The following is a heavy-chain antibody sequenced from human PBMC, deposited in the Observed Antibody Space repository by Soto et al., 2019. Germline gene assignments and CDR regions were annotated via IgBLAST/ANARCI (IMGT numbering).Heavy chain of an antibody. J-gene: IGHJ3*02. D-gene: IGHD3-22*01. CDR2: IYYSGST. V-gene: IGHV4-39*07. CDR1: GGSISSSSYY. Sequence: SETLSLTCTVSGGSISSSSYYWGWIRQPPGKGLEWIGKIYYSGSTYYNPSLKSRVTISVDTSKNQFSLKLSSVTAADTAVYYCATTNYYDSSGYYPNAFDIWGQGTMVTVSS. CDR3: ATTNYYDSSGYYPNAFDI.